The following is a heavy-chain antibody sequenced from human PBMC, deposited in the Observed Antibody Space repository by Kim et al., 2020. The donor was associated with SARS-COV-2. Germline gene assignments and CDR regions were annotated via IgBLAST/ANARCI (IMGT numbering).Heavy chain of an antibody. V-gene: IGHV1-69*04. CDR2: IIPILGIA. Sequence: SVKVSCKASGGTFSSYAISWVRQAPGQGLEWMGRIIPILGIANYAQKFQGRVTITADKSTSTAYMELSSLRSEDTAVYYCLVGARPYYYYYYMDVWGKGTTVTVSS. J-gene: IGHJ6*03. CDR1: GGTFSSYA. CDR3: LVGARPYYYYYYMDV. D-gene: IGHD1-26*01.